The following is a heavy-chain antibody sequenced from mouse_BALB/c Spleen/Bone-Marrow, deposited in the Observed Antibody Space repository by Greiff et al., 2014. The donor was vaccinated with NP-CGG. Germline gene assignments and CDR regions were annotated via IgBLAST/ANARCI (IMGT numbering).Heavy chain of an antibody. CDR1: GYTFSSYW. D-gene: IGHD2-10*01. CDR3: ARGAYYGNYFDY. J-gene: IGHJ2*02. Sequence: QVQLQQPGAELMTPGASVKISCKATGYTFSSYWIEWVKQRPGHGLEWIGEILPGSGSTNYNEKFKGKATFTADTSSNTAYMQLSSLTSEDSAVYYCARGAYYGNYFDYWGQGTSLTVSS. CDR2: ILPGSGST. V-gene: IGHV1-9*01.